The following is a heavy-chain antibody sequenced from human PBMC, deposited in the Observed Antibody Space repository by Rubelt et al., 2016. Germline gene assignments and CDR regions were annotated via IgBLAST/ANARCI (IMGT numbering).Heavy chain of an antibody. CDR3: ASQSSSGWYAFDI. J-gene: IGHJ3*02. Sequence: VQLQQWGAGLLKPSETLSLTCAVYGGSFSGYYWSWIRQPPGKGLEWIGEINHSGSTNYNPSLKSRVTISVDTSKNQFSLKLSSVTAAATAVYYCASQSSSGWYAFDIWGQGTMVTVSS. CDR1: GGSFSGYY. D-gene: IGHD6-19*01. V-gene: IGHV4-34*01. CDR2: INHSGST.